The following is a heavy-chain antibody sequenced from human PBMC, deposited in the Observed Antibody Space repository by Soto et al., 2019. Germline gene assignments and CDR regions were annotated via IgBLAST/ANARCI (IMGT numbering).Heavy chain of an antibody. CDR2: ISGSGGST. V-gene: IGHV3-23*01. Sequence: GGSLRLSCAASGFTFSSYAMSWVRQAPGKGLEWVSAISGSGGSTYYADSVRGRFTISRDNSKNTLYLQMNGLRAEDTAVYYCAKSTSGSYFYFDPWGQGTLVTVSS. D-gene: IGHD1-26*01. J-gene: IGHJ5*02. CDR3: AKSTSGSYFYFDP. CDR1: GFTFSSYA.